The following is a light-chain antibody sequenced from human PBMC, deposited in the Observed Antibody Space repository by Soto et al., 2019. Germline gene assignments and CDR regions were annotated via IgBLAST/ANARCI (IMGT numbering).Light chain of an antibody. V-gene: IGKV4-1*01. CDR1: QSVLFSSNDKNC. CDR3: QQYFRTPRT. Sequence: DIVMTQSPDSLAVSLGARATINCKSSQSVLFSSNDKNCLAWYQQKPGQPPKLLIYWASARESGVPDRYSGSGSGTDFTLTISRRQAEDVAVYYCQQYFRTPRTFGQGTKLEIK. J-gene: IGKJ2*01. CDR2: WAS.